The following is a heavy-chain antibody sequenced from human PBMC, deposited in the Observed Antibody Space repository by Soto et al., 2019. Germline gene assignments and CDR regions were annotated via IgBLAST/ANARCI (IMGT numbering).Heavy chain of an antibody. D-gene: IGHD2-21*01. CDR2: ISSNGGST. V-gene: IGHV3-64D*08. Sequence: KRLQYVSAISSNGGSTYYADSVKGRFTISRDHSKNTLYLQMSSLRAEDTAVYYFFFFKEEDGIRGFRSVSAFRLNRSSDL. CDR3: FFFKEEDGIRGFRSVSAFRLNRSSDL. J-gene: IGHJ2*01.